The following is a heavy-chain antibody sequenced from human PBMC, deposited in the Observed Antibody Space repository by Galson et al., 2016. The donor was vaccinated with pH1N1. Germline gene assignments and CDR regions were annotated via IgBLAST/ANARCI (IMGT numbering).Heavy chain of an antibody. CDR2: LKSDGTSA. J-gene: IGHJ5*02. Sequence: LRLSCAASEFIFSNKWMHWLRQSPGKGLEWLAVLKSDGTSARYADSVKGRFTISRDNAKNTLYLQMNSLRVEDTSVYYCIREMSWGQGVLVTVS. V-gene: IGHV3-74*01. CDR3: IREMS. CDR1: EFIFSNKW.